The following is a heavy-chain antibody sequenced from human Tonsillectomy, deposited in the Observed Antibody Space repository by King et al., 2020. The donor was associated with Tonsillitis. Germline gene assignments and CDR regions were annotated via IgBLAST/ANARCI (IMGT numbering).Heavy chain of an antibody. V-gene: IGHV3-21*01. CDR1: GFTFSSYS. J-gene: IGHJ4*02. D-gene: IGHD4-23*01. CDR3: ARDGSNSARVDYFDC. Sequence: VQLVESGGGLVKPGRSLRLSCAASGFTFSSYSMNWVRQAPGKGLEWVSSISSSSSYIYYADSVKGRFTISRDNAKNSLYLQMNSLRAEDTAVYYCARDGSNSARVDYFDCWGQGTLVTVSS. CDR2: ISSSSSYI.